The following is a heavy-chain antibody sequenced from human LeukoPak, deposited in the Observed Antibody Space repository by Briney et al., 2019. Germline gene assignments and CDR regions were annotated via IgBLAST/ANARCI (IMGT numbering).Heavy chain of an antibody. Sequence: GGSLRLSCAASGFTFSRYWMHWVRQAPGKGLVCVSRITSDGSSTSYADSVRGRFTISRDNAKNTVYLQMNSLTAEDTAVYYCARDLTGAVFDFWGQGTLVTVSS. D-gene: IGHD1-26*01. CDR3: ARDLTGAVFDF. J-gene: IGHJ4*02. CDR1: GFTFSRYW. V-gene: IGHV3-74*01. CDR2: ITSDGSST.